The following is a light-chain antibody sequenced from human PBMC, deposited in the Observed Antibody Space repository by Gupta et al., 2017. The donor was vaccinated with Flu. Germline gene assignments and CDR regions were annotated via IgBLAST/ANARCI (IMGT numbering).Light chain of an antibody. J-gene: IGKJ4*01. CDR1: QSVGTS. CDR2: GVS. V-gene: IGKV3-20*01. CDR3: QQYGSSSLT. Sequence: IVLTQFPGTLSLSPGERATLSCRANQSVGTSIAWYQVRLGQAPRLLIFGVSIRAIDIPDRFSGSGSGTDFTLTISRLEPEDFAVFYCQQYGSSSLTFGGGTKIEIK.